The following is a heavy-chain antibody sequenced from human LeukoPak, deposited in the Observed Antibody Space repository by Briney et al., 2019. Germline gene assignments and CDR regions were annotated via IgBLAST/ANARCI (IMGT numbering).Heavy chain of an antibody. CDR1: GGTFSSYA. CDR3: ARGNSSSWEFDY. J-gene: IGHJ4*02. V-gene: IGHV1-69*01. D-gene: IGHD6-13*01. CDR2: IIPIFGTT. Sequence: GSSVTVSCKASGGTFSSYAISWVRQAPGQGLEWMGGIIPIFGTTNYAQKFQGRVTITADESTSTASMELSSLRSEDTAVYYCARGNSSSWEFDYWGQGTLVTVSS.